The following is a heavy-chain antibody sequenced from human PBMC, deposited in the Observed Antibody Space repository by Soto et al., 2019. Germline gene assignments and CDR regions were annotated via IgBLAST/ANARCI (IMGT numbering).Heavy chain of an antibody. Sequence: QVQLVESGGGVVQPGRSLRLSCAASRFTFSSYVMHWVRQAPGKGLEWLAVISDDGSNTYYADSVKGRFTISRDNSKNILSLQMNSLKAEDTAVHHFTRDLSKLLGNGWHFDYWGQGTLVTVSS. CDR3: TRDLSKLLGNGWHFDY. CDR2: ISDDGSNT. D-gene: IGHD6-25*01. J-gene: IGHJ4*02. CDR1: RFTFSSYV. V-gene: IGHV3-30-3*01.